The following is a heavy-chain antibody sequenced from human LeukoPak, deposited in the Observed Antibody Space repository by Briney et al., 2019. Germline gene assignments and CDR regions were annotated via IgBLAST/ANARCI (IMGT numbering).Heavy chain of an antibody. CDR2: IWYDGSNK. V-gene: IGHV3-33*06. J-gene: IGHJ6*03. CDR1: GFTFSSYG. Sequence: PGGSLRLSCAASGFTFSSYGMHWVRQAPGKGLEWVAVIWYDGSNKYYADSVKGRFTISRDNSKNTLYLQMNSLRAEDTAVYYCAKDGVQYYDFWSGYYIRYYYYYYMDVWGKGTTVTVSS. CDR3: AKDGVQYYDFWSGYYIRYYYYYYMDV. D-gene: IGHD3-3*01.